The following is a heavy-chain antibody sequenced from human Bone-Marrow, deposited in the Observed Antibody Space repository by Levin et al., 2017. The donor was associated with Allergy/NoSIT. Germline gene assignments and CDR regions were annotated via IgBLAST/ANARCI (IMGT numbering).Heavy chain of an antibody. CDR3: ASWAMYHYDRSAFGYFYYDMDV. CDR1: GILFSSYD. V-gene: IGHV3-21*01. D-gene: IGHD3-22*01. CDR2: ISAGGNYI. J-gene: IGHJ6*02. Sequence: GESLKISCAASGILFSSYDMNWVRQAPGKGLEWVSSISAGGNYIYYADSVKGRFTISRDNAQNSLFLQMNSLRAEDTGVYYCASWAMYHYDRSAFGYFYYDMDVWGQGTTVTVSS.